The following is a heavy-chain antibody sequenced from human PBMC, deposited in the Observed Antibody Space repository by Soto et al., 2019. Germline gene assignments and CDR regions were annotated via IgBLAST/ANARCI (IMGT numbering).Heavy chain of an antibody. Sequence: EVQLVESGGGLVKPGGFLRLSCAASGFTFSSYSMNWVRQAPGKGLEWVSSISSSSSYIYYADSVKGRFTISRDNAKNSLYLQMNSLRAEDTAVYYCARDLRDYVLYYYYGMDVWGQGTTVTVSS. CDR3: ARDLRDYVLYYYYGMDV. CDR1: GFTFSSYS. CDR2: ISSSSSYI. V-gene: IGHV3-21*01. J-gene: IGHJ6*02. D-gene: IGHD4-17*01.